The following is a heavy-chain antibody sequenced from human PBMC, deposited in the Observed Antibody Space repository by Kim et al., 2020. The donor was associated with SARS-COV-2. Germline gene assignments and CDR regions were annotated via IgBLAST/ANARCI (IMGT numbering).Heavy chain of an antibody. CDR1: GFTFSNAW. CDR2: IKSKTDGGTT. J-gene: IGHJ4*02. CDR3: TTYPPDSSDQLKSDY. V-gene: IGHV3-15*01. Sequence: GGSLRLSCAASGFTFSNAWMSWVRQAPGKGLEWVGRIKSKTDGGTTDYAAPVKGRFTISRDDSKNTLYLQMNSLKTEDTAVYYCTTYPPDSSDQLKSDYWGQGTLVTVSS. D-gene: IGHD3-22*01.